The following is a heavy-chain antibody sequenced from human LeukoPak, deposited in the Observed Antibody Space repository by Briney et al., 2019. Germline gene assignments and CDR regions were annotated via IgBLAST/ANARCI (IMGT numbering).Heavy chain of an antibody. Sequence: PGGSLRLSCAASGFTFSSYEMNWVRQAPGKGLEWVANIKQDGSEKYYVDSVKGRFTISRDNAKNSLYLQMNSLRAEDTAVYYCARGRLYYDILTGYYYSDHGMDVWGQGTTVTVSS. V-gene: IGHV3-7*01. J-gene: IGHJ6*02. CDR2: IKQDGSEK. D-gene: IGHD3-9*01. CDR1: GFTFSSYE. CDR3: ARGRLYYDILTGYYYSDHGMDV.